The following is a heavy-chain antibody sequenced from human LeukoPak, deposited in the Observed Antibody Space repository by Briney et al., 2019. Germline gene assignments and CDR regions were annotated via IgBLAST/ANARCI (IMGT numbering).Heavy chain of an antibody. J-gene: IGHJ4*02. V-gene: IGHV3-48*03. CDR3: ARDTLNGPFVISLDF. CDR1: GFTFSSYE. D-gene: IGHD3-9*01. CDR2: ISSSGSTI. Sequence: GGSLRLSCAASGFTFSSYEMNWVRQAPGKGLEWVSYISSSGSTIYYADSVKGRFTISRDNAKNSLYLQMNSLRAEDTAVHYCARDTLNGPFVISLDFWGQGALVTVSS.